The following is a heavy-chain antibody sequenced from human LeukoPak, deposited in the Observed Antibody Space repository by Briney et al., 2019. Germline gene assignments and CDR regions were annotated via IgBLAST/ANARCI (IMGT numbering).Heavy chain of an antibody. CDR2: IKQDGSEK. Sequence: GGSLRLSCAASGFTFSTYWMSWVRQAPGKGLEWVANIKQDGSEKYYAVSVKGRFTISRDNAENSVYLQMNSLRAEDTAIYYCARGFYYWGQGTLVTVSS. J-gene: IGHJ4*02. V-gene: IGHV3-7*03. CDR3: ARGFYY. CDR1: GFTFSTYW.